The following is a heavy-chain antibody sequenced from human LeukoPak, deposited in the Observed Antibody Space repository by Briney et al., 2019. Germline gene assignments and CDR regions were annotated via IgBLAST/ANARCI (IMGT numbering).Heavy chain of an antibody. D-gene: IGHD3-22*01. V-gene: IGHV1-18*01. CDR1: GYTFTSYG. J-gene: IGHJ3*02. Sequence: ASVKVSCKASGYTFTSYGISWVRQAPGQGLEWMGWISAYNGNTNYAQKLQGRVTMTTDTSTSTAYMELRSLRSDDTAVYYCARNYYDSSGYYLEAFDIWDQGTMVTVSS. CDR2: ISAYNGNT. CDR3: ARNYYDSSGYYLEAFDI.